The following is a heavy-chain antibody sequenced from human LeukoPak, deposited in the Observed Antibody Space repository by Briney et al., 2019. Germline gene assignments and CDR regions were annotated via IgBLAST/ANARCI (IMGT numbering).Heavy chain of an antibody. V-gene: IGHV1-2*02. CDR1: GYIFTCYY. D-gene: IGHD3-16*01. CDR3: ARDERYSDADHHYPDLGY. J-gene: IGHJ4*02. Sequence: ASVTVSFKASGYIFTCYYLFWVRQAPGQGLEWMGWINPNGGATRYAQKFQGRVTLTRDTSIRTTYMELSSLTSDDTAVYYCARDERYSDADHHYPDLGYWGQGTLVTVSS. CDR2: INPNGGAT.